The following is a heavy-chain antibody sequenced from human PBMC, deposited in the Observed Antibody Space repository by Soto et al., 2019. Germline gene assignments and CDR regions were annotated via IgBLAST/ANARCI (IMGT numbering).Heavy chain of an antibody. J-gene: IGHJ3*02. D-gene: IGHD3-22*01. CDR1: GFTFSSYG. CDR2: ISYDGINE. V-gene: IGHV3-30*03. CDR3: ARDSSYFQERVGYYRGKCDI. Sequence: QEQLVQSGGGVVQPGKSVKLSCAASGFTFSSYGMNWVRQAPGKGLEWVAVISYDGINEYYADSVQGRVIISRDNAKDTLYLQVKSLRPEDAGVYYCARDSSYFQERVGYYRGKCDIWGQGTRVTVSS.